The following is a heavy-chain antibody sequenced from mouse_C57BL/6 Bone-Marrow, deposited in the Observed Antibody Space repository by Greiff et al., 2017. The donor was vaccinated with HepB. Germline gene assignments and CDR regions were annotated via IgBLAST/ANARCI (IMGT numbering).Heavy chain of an antibody. D-gene: IGHD2-4*01. J-gene: IGHJ2*01. V-gene: IGHV1-61*01. Sequence: QVQLQQPGAELVRPGSSVKLSCKASGYTFTSYWMDWVKQRPGQGLEWIGNIYPSDSETHYNQKFKDKATLTVDKSSSTAYMQLSSLTSEDSAVYYGARRGIYYDYVYFDYWGQGTTLTVSS. CDR3: ARRGIYYDYVYFDY. CDR2: IYPSDSET. CDR1: GYTFTSYW.